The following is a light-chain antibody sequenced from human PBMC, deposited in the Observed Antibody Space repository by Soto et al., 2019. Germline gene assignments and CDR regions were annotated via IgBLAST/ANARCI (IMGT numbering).Light chain of an antibody. CDR2: VNSGGSH. J-gene: IGLJ7*01. V-gene: IGLV4-69*01. CDR3: QTWGAGSAIVV. CDR1: SGHSNYA. Sequence: QSVLTQSPSASASLGASVKLTCTLSSGHSNYAIAWHQQQPEKGPRYLMKVNSGGSHIKGDGIPDRFSASSSGAERYLFISSLQSADEADYYCQTWGAGSAIVVFGGGTQLTVL.